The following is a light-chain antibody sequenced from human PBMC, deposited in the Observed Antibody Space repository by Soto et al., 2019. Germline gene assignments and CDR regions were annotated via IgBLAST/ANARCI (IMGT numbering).Light chain of an antibody. Sequence: DIEMIQSPSTLSASVGDRVTITCRARQSISNYLAWYHQKPGKAPRLLIYDASDLERGVPSRFSGSGSGTEFTLTISSLQPDDFGTYYCQQYNSHSPWTFGQGTKVDIK. CDR1: QSISNY. V-gene: IGKV1-5*01. CDR2: DAS. CDR3: QQYNSHSPWT. J-gene: IGKJ1*01.